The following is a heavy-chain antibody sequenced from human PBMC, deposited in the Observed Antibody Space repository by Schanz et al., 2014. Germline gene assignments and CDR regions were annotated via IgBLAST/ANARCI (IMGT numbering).Heavy chain of an antibody. CDR3: LAPDYGMDV. CDR2: IKRDGSEK. V-gene: IGHV3-7*01. J-gene: IGHJ6*02. Sequence: EVHLLESGGGVVQPGRSLRLSCAASGFNFGSHGMHWVRQAPGKGLEWVANIKRDGSEKNYLDSVKGRFTISRDNAKNSLFLQMNSLRAEDTAVYYCLAPDYGMDVWGQGTTVTVSS. CDR1: GFNFGSHG.